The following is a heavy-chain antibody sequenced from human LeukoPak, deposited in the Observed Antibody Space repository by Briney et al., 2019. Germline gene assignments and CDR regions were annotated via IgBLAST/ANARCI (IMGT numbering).Heavy chain of an antibody. CDR2: IYYSGGT. CDR1: GGSISSYY. CDR3: ARGLLSYDYVWGSYRSVWFDP. V-gene: IGHV4-59*01. J-gene: IGHJ5*02. Sequence: SETLSLTCTVSGGSISSYYWSWIRQPPGKGLEWIGYIYYSGGTNYNPSLKSRVTISVDTSKNQFSLKLSSVTAADTAVYYCARGLLSYDYVWGSYRSVWFDPWGQGTLVTVSS. D-gene: IGHD3-16*02.